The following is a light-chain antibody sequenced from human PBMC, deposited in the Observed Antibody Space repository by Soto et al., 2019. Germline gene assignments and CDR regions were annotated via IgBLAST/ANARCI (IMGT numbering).Light chain of an antibody. CDR1: SSNIGRNT. J-gene: IGLJ1*01. CDR2: TDH. V-gene: IGLV1-44*01. Sequence: QSALTQSPSVSGTPGQRVTISCSGGSSNIGRNTVTWYQHLPGTAPKFLIYTDHQRPSGVPDRFSASTSGTSASLAIDGLQSEDEADYYCAAWDDSLLGYVFGSGTKLTVL. CDR3: AAWDDSLLGYV.